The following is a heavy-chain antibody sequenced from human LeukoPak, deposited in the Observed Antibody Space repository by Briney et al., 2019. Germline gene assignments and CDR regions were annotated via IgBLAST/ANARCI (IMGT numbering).Heavy chain of an antibody. CDR1: GYTLTELS. Sequence: ASVKVSFKVSGYTLTELSMHWVRQAPVKGREWMGGFDPEDGETIYAQKFQGRVTMTEDTSTDTAYMELSSLRSEDTAVYYCATAGQQLEFDYWGQGTLVTVSS. CDR2: FDPEDGET. CDR3: ATAGQQLEFDY. D-gene: IGHD6-13*01. J-gene: IGHJ4*02. V-gene: IGHV1-24*01.